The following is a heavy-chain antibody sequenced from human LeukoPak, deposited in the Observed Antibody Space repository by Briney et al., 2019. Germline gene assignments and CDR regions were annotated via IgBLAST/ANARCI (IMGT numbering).Heavy chain of an antibody. CDR2: ISGSGGST. Sequence: PGGSLRLSCAASGFTFSSYAMSWVRQAPGKGLEWVSAISGSGGSTYYADSVKGRFTISRDNSKNTPYLQMNSLRAEDTAVYYCAGYCSGGSCYSGYWGQGTLVTVSS. D-gene: IGHD2-15*01. CDR1: GFTFSSYA. CDR3: AGYCSGGSCYSGY. J-gene: IGHJ4*02. V-gene: IGHV3-23*01.